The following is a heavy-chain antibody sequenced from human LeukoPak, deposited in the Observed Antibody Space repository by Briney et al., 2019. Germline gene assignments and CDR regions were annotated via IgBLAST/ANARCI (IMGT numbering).Heavy chain of an antibody. D-gene: IGHD3-9*01. Sequence: PGGSLRLSCAASGFTFSSYWMHWVRQAPGKGLVWVSRINSDGRSTIYADYVKGRFTISRDNAKNTLYLQMNSLRAEDTAVFYCARGGASYDTLTGYSYNWFDPWGQGTLVTVSS. CDR1: GFTFSSYW. CDR3: ARGGASYDTLTGYSYNWFDP. CDR2: INSDGRST. J-gene: IGHJ5*02. V-gene: IGHV3-74*01.